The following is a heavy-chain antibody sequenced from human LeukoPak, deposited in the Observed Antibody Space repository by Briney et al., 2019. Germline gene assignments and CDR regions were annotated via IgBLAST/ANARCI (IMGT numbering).Heavy chain of an antibody. D-gene: IGHD4-11*01. CDR1: GFTFSSYS. J-gene: IGHJ5*02. CDR3: ARDLTVTSTCWFDR. Sequence: GGSLRLSCAVSGFTFSSYSMNWVRQAPGKGLEWVSSITSSSSYIYYADSVKGRFTISRDNAKNSLYLQMNSLRAEDTALYYCARDLTVTSTCWFDRWGQGTLVTVSS. V-gene: IGHV3-21*01. CDR2: ITSSSSYI.